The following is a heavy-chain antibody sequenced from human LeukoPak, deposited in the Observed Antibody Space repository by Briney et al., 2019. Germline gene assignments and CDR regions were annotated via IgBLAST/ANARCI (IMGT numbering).Heavy chain of an antibody. CDR1: GFTFSSYW. Sequence: GGSLRLSCAASGFTFSSYWMHWVRQAPGKGLVWVSRINSDGSTTNYADSVKGRFTISRDNAKNTLYLQMNSLRAEDTAIYYCARRLNFGDPFYWGQGTLVTVSS. V-gene: IGHV3-74*01. D-gene: IGHD4-17*01. CDR2: INSDGSTT. J-gene: IGHJ4*02. CDR3: ARRLNFGDPFY.